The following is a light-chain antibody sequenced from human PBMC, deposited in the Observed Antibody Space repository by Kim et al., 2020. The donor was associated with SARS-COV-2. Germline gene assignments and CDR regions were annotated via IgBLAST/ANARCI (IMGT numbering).Light chain of an antibody. J-gene: IGLJ2*01. CDR2: QDN. CDR3: QAWDSTTVV. V-gene: IGLV3-1*01. Sequence: SYELTQPPSVSVSPRQTASITCSGERLGDKFTCWYQQRPGQSPVLVIYQDNKRPSGIPERFSGSNSGSTATLTISGTQAMDEADYYCQAWDSTTVVFGGGTQLSVL. CDR1: RLGDKF.